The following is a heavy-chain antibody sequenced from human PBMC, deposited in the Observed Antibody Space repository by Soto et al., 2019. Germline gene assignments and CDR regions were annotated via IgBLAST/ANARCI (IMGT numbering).Heavy chain of an antibody. V-gene: IGHV3-33*01. J-gene: IGHJ6*02. Sequence: GGSLRLSCAASEFTFRNYGMHWVRQAPGKGLEWVAVILNDGSNRYHADSVKDRFTISTDNSKNTLYLQMNSLRAEDTAVYYCATDDEYSGTGMDFRRQGTTVNV. CDR1: EFTFRNYG. CDR3: ATDDEYSGTGMDF. CDR2: ILNDGSNR. D-gene: IGHD3-10*01.